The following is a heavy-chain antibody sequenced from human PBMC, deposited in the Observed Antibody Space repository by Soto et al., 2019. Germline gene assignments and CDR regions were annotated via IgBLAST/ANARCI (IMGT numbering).Heavy chain of an antibody. CDR3: ARHRPRRDGCNTFPSPPGDY. CDR1: GGSISSSSYY. J-gene: IGHJ4*02. V-gene: IGHV4-39*01. Sequence: SETLSLTCTVSGGSISSSSYYWGWIRQPPGKGLEWIGSIYYSGSTYYNPSLKSRVTISVDTSKNQFSLKLSSVTAADTAVYYCARHRPRRDGCNTFPSPPGDYWGQGTLVTVSS. CDR2: IYYSGST. D-gene: IGHD2-2*02.